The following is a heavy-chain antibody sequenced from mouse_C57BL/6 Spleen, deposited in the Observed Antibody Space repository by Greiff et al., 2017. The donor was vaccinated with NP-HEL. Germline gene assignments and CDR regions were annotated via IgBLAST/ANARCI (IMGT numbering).Heavy chain of an antibody. Sequence: EVHLVESGGGLVKPGGSLKLSCAASGFTFSDYGMHWVRQAPEKGLEWVAYISSGSSTIYYADTVKGRFTISRDNATNTLFLQMTSLRSEDTAMYYCARAPYYYGSSLYAMDYWGQGTSVTVSS. V-gene: IGHV5-17*01. CDR1: GFTFSDYG. D-gene: IGHD1-1*01. CDR2: ISSGSSTI. CDR3: ARAPYYYGSSLYAMDY. J-gene: IGHJ4*01.